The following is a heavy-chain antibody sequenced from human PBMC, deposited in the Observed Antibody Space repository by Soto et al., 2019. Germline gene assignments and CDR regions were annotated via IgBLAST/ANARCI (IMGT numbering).Heavy chain of an antibody. CDR3: AALPPRIVVVVLPIPS. CDR2: VYHTGST. V-gene: IGHV4-4*02. J-gene: IGHJ4*02. D-gene: IGHD2-15*01. Sequence: QVQLQQSGPRLARPSGTLSLTCVVSGGSISSTNWWTWVRQTPGKGLEWIGEVYHTGSTKYNPSLTPRVTISLDKSNNQCSLNLKSVTAAVTAVYYCAALPPRIVVVVLPIPSWGQGTLVTVSS. CDR1: GGSISSTNW.